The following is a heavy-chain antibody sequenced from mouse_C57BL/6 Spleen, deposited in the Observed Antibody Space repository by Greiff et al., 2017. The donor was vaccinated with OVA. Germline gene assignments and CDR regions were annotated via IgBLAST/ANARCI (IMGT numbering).Heavy chain of an antibody. CDR3: ARSLGNYIYYAMDY. CDR2: INPNNGGT. V-gene: IGHV1-26*01. Sequence: EVQLQQSGPELVKPGASVKISCKASGYTFTDYYMNWVKQSHGKSLEWIGDINPNNGGTSYNQKFKGKATLTVDKSSSTAYMELRSLTSEDSAVYYCARSLGNYIYYAMDYWGQGTSVTVSS. J-gene: IGHJ4*01. D-gene: IGHD2-1*01. CDR1: GYTFTDYY.